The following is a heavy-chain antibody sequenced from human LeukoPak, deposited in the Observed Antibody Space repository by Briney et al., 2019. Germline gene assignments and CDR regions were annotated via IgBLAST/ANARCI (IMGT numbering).Heavy chain of an antibody. CDR1: GFTFSSYE. J-gene: IGHJ4*02. D-gene: IGHD3-3*01. CDR3: ARERERFLNF. CDR2: ISSSGSTI. Sequence: PGGSLRLSCAASGFTFSSYEMNWVRQAPGKGLEWVSYISSSGSTIYYADSVKGRFTISRDNSKNTLYLQMNSLRAEDTAVYYCARERERFLNFWGQGTLVTVSS. V-gene: IGHV3-48*03.